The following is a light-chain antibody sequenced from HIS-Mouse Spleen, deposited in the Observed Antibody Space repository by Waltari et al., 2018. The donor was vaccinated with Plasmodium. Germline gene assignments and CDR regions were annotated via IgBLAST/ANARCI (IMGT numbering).Light chain of an antibody. CDR3: QQRSNWPRVLT. CDR1: QSVSSY. V-gene: IGKV3-11*01. CDR2: DAS. Sequence: EIVLTQSPATLSLSPGERTTLSCRARQSVSSYLAWNQQKPGQAPRLPIYDASNRATGIPARFSGSGSGTDFTLTISSLEPEDFAVYYCQQRSNWPRVLTFGGGTKVEIK. J-gene: IGKJ4*01.